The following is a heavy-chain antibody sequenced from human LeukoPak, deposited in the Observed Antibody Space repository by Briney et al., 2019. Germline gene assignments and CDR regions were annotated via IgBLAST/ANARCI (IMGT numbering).Heavy chain of an antibody. CDR3: ARALVPSLPVDY. J-gene: IGHJ4*02. D-gene: IGHD6-6*01. Sequence: SETLSLTCAVYGGSFSGYYWSWIRQPPGKGLEWIGYIYYSGSTNYNPSLKSRVTISVDTSKNQFSLKLSSVTAADTAVYYCARALVPSLPVDYWGQGTLVTVSS. CDR1: GGSFSGYY. CDR2: IYYSGST. V-gene: IGHV4-59*01.